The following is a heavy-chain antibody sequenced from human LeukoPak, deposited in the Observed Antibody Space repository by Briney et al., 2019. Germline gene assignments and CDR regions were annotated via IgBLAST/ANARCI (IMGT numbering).Heavy chain of an antibody. J-gene: IGHJ4*02. CDR3: ARDSHGYSSSSHLGY. V-gene: IGHV4-31*03. Sequence: SETLSLTCTVSGGSISSGGYYWSWIRQHPGKGLEWIGYVYYSGSTYYNPFLKSRVTISVDPSENQFSLKLSSVTAADTAVYYCARDSHGYSSSSHLGYWGQGTLVTVSS. D-gene: IGHD6-6*01. CDR2: VYYSGST. CDR1: GGSISSGGYY.